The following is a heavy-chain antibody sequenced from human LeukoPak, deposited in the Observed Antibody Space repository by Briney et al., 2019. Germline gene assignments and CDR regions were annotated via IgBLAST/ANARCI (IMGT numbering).Heavy chain of an antibody. J-gene: IGHJ4*02. Sequence: GASVKVSCKASVYIFTDYAIQWVRQAPGQGLEWMGWINAGNGKTKYSQKFQGRVTITRDTSASTAYMELSGLRSDDTAVYYCARARWTSTVTTYYLDFWGQGTLVTVSS. V-gene: IGHV1-3*01. CDR1: VYIFTDYA. D-gene: IGHD4-17*01. CDR2: INAGNGKT. CDR3: ARARWTSTVTTYYLDF.